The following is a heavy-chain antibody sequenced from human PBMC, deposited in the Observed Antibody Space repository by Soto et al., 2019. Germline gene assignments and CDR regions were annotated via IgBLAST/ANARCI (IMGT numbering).Heavy chain of an antibody. CDR1: GGSISSGIYY. CDR2: IYYSGST. V-gene: IGHV4-31*03. J-gene: IGHJ6*03. CDR3: ARGGCSGGSCYPYYYYYMDV. Sequence: ASETLSLTCTVSGGSISSGIYYCSWIRQHPGKGLEWIGHIYYSGSTYYNPSLKSRLTISVDTSKNQFSLKLNSVTAADTAVYYCARGGCSGGSCYPYYYYYMDVWGEGTTVTVSS. D-gene: IGHD2-15*01.